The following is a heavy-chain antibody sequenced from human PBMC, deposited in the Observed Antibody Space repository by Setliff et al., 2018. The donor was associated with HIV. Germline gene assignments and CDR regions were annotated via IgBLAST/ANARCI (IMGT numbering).Heavy chain of an antibody. CDR3: AAIAYSRPDY. J-gene: IGHJ4*02. Sequence: ASVKVSCKASGYTLTDYFIHWILQAPGKGLEWMGRIDPQDGETTFAEKFQGRVTVTADTSTDIAYMELSSLRSDDTAVYYCAAIAYSRPDYWGQGTLVTVSS. CDR1: GYTLTDYF. CDR2: IDPQDGET. D-gene: IGHD4-4*01. V-gene: IGHV1-69-2*01.